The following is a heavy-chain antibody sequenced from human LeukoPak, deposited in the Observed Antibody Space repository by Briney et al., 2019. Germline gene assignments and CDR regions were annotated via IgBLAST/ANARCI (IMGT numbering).Heavy chain of an antibody. CDR3: ARGVRGTYYYYYGMDV. D-gene: IGHD1-1*01. Sequence: PSETLSLTCTVSGGSISSYYWSWIRQPAGKGLEWIGRIYTSGSTNYNPSLKSRVTMSVDTSKNQFSLKLSSVTAADTAVYHCARGVRGTYYYYYGMDVWGQGTTVTVSS. J-gene: IGHJ6*02. CDR2: IYTSGST. V-gene: IGHV4-4*07. CDR1: GGSISSYY.